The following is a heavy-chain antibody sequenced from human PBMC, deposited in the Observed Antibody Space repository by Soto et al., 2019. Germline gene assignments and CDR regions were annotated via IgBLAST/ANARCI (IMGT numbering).Heavy chain of an antibody. CDR2: IIPIFGTA. D-gene: IGHD5-18*01. CDR1: GGTFSSYA. J-gene: IGHJ4*02. CDR3: ASHTAMVLNGFFDY. V-gene: IGHV1-69*01. Sequence: QVQLVQSGAEVKKPGSSVKVSCKASGGTFSSYAISWVRQAPGQGLEWMGGIIPIFGTANYAQKFQGRVTITADESTSKAYMELSSLRSEDTAVYYCASHTAMVLNGFFDYWGQGTLVTVSS.